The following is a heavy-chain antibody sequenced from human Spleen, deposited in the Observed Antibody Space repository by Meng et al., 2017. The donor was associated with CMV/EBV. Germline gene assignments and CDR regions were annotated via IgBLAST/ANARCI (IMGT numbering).Heavy chain of an antibody. D-gene: IGHD1-14*01. Sequence: CTVSGGSISSGGYYWSWIRQHPGKGLEWIGYIYYSGSTYYNPSLKSRVTISVDTSKNQFSLKLSSVTAADTAVYYCAREAYILNWFDPWGQGTLVTAPQ. CDR3: AREAYILNWFDP. CDR1: GGSISSGGYY. V-gene: IGHV4-31*03. CDR2: IYYSGST. J-gene: IGHJ5*02.